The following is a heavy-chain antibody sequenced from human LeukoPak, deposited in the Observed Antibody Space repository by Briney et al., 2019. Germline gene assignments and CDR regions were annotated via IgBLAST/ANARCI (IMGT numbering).Heavy chain of an antibody. D-gene: IGHD2-8*01. V-gene: IGHV3-7*01. Sequence: GGSLRLSCAASGFTFNYYWMSWVRRAPGKGLEGVANIKQDGSEKYYADSVKGRFTIARDNAKNSLYLQMNSLRAEDTAVYYCTTIYCTNGVCYYFDYWGQGTLVTVSS. CDR1: GFTFNYYW. J-gene: IGHJ4*02. CDR2: IKQDGSEK. CDR3: TTIYCTNGVCYYFDY.